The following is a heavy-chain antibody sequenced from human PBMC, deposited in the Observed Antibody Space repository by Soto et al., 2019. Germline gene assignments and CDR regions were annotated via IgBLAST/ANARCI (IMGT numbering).Heavy chain of an antibody. CDR1: GYSFSSYW. D-gene: IGHD3-3*01. Sequence: EVQLVQSGAEVKKHGESLKISCKGSGYSFSSYWIGWVRQMPGKGLEWMGIIHPGYSDIRYSPSFQGQVTISADKSINTAYLQWSSLKASDTAMYYCARHTILGVVPTLPHSYSYGMDVWGQGTTVTVSS. J-gene: IGHJ6*02. CDR3: ARHTILGVVPTLPHSYSYGMDV. CDR2: IHPGYSDI. V-gene: IGHV5-51*01.